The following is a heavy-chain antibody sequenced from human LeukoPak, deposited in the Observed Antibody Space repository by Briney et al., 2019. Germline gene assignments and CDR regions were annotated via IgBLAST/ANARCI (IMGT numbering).Heavy chain of an antibody. J-gene: IGHJ5*02. CDR1: GGSISNLDYY. V-gene: IGHV4-4*07. Sequence: SETLSLTCTVSGGSISNLDYYWTWIRQPAGKRLEWIGRIYTSGGTNYNPSLKSRVTMSVDTSKNQFSLKLSSVTAADTAVYYCARGPRRGGDYVSWFDPWGQGTLVTVSS. D-gene: IGHD4-17*01. CDR2: IYTSGGT. CDR3: ARGPRRGGDYVSWFDP.